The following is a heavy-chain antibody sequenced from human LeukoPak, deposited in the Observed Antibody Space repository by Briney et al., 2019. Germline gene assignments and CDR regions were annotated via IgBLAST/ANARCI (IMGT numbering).Heavy chain of an antibody. Sequence: GSLRLSCAASGFTFSSYWMSWVRQAPGKGLEWVANIKQDGSEKYYVDSVKGRFTISRDNAKNSLYLQMNSLRAEDTAVYYCARRAMVRGVYRAPFDYWGQGTLVTVSS. CDR1: GFTFSSYW. CDR2: IKQDGSEK. J-gene: IGHJ4*02. CDR3: ARRAMVRGVYRAPFDY. D-gene: IGHD3-10*01. V-gene: IGHV3-7*03.